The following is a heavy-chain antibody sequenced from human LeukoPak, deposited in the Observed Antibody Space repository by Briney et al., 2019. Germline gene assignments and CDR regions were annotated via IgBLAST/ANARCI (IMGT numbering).Heavy chain of an antibody. CDR1: GGSFSGYY. CDR3: ARGKGIAVHEPHSGYYFDY. Sequence: PSETLSLTCAVYGGSFSGYYWSWIRQPPGKGLEWIGEINHSGSTNYNPSLKSRVTISVDTSKNQFSLKLSSVTAADTAVYYCARGKGIAVHEPHSGYYFDYWGQGTLVTVSS. CDR2: INHSGST. V-gene: IGHV4-34*01. D-gene: IGHD6-19*01. J-gene: IGHJ4*02.